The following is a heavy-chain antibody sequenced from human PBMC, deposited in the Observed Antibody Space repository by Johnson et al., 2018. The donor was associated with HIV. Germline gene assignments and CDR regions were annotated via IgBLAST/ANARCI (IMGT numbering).Heavy chain of an antibody. CDR2: ISWNSGSI. V-gene: IGHV3-9*01. CDR3: AKDSNYGGNSDAFDI. CDR1: GFTFDDYA. D-gene: IGHD4-23*01. Sequence: VQLLESGGGVVQPGRSLRLSCAASGFTFDDYAMHWVRQAPGKGLEWVSGISWNSGSIGYADSVKGRFTISRDNSKNTLYLQMNSMRAEDTAVYYCAKDSNYGGNSDAFDIWGQGTMVTVSS. J-gene: IGHJ3*02.